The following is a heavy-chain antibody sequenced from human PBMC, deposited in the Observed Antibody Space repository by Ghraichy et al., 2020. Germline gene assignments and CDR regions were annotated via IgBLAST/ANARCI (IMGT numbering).Heavy chain of an antibody. J-gene: IGHJ6*02. V-gene: IGHV6-1*01. D-gene: IGHD6-13*01. CDR1: GDSVSSNSAA. CDR3: ARALFPQYSSSWYYYYGMDV. CDR2: TYYRSKWYN. Sequence: SQTLSLTCAISGDSVSSNSAAWNWIRQSPSRGLEWLGRTYYRSKWYNDYAVSVKSRITINPDTSKNQFSLQLNFVTPEDTAVYYCARALFPQYSSSWYYYYGMDVWGQGTTVTVSS.